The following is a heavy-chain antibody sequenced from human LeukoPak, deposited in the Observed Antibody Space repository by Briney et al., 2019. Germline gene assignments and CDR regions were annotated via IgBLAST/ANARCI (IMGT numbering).Heavy chain of an antibody. D-gene: IGHD5-18*01. CDR2: IIGSGGSP. CDR1: GFTFGSHA. CDR3: GKTTDGYSSGQKPAWPVDY. J-gene: IGHJ4*02. Sequence: GGSLRLSCEASGFTFGSHAMCWVRQAPGKGLEWVAGIIGSGGSPHYADSVRGRFIISRDNSRNTVYLQINSLRAEDTAVYYCGKTTDGYSSGQKPAWPVDYWGQGTLVTVSS. V-gene: IGHV3-23*01.